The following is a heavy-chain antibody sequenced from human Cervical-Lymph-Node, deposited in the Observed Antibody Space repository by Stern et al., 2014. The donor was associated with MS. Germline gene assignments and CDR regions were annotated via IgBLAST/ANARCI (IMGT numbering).Heavy chain of an antibody. J-gene: IGHJ4*02. CDR2: IYWDDDE. CDR1: GFSLTTRDVA. CDR3: ARRMVRADYFDY. D-gene: IGHD3-10*01. Sequence: ESGPTLLKPTQTLTLTCSFSGFSLTTRDVAVGWIRQPPGQALEWLALIYWDDDERYNASLKNRLSISKDTFRNRVVLTMTGMDRVDTGTYFCARRMVRADYFDYWGQGILVTVSS. V-gene: IGHV2-5*02.